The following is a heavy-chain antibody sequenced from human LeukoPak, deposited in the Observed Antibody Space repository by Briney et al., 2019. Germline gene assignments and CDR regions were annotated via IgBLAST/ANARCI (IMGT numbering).Heavy chain of an antibody. Sequence: PGGSLRLSCAASGFTFSSYSMNWVRQAPGKGLEWVSSISSSSSYIYYADSVKGRFTISRDNAKNSRYLQMNSLRAEDTAVYYCARDQMRPNYDFWSGPWGRAYYFDYWGQGTLVTVSS. CDR2: ISSSSSYI. CDR3: ARDQMRPNYDFWSGPWGRAYYFDY. D-gene: IGHD3-3*01. CDR1: GFTFSSYS. J-gene: IGHJ4*02. V-gene: IGHV3-21*01.